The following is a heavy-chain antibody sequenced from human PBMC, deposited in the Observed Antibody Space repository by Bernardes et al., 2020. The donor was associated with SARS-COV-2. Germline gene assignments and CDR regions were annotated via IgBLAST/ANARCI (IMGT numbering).Heavy chain of an antibody. J-gene: IGHJ6*02. CDR2: ISGSGGST. V-gene: IGHV3-23*01. CDR3: AKDIAVAGLSDYYYGMDV. Sequence: GGSLRLSCAASGFTFSSYAMSWVRQAPGKGLEWVSAISGSGGSTYYADSVKGRFTISRDNSKNTLYLQMNSLRAEDTAVYYCAKDIAVAGLSDYYYGMDVWGQGTTVTVSS. D-gene: IGHD6-19*01. CDR1: GFTFSSYA.